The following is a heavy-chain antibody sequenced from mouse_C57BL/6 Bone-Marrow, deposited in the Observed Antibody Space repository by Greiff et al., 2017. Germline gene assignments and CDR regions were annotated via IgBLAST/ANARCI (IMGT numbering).Heavy chain of an antibody. CDR2: ISSGSSTI. V-gene: IGHV5-17*01. CDR1: GFTFSDYG. D-gene: IGHD1-1*01. CDR3: ARDRYGYGSSLYWYFDV. J-gene: IGHJ1*03. Sequence: EVKLMESGGGLVKPGGSLKLSCAASGFTFSDYGMHWVRQAPEKGLEWVAYISSGSSTIYYAATVKGRFTISRDNAKNTLFLQMTSLRSEDTAMYYCARDRYGYGSSLYWYFDVGGTGTTVTVSS.